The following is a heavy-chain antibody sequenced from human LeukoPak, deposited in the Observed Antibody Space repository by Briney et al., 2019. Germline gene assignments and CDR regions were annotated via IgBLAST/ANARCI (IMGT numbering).Heavy chain of an antibody. J-gene: IGHJ4*02. D-gene: IGHD3-22*01. V-gene: IGHV3-23*01. CDR3: AKIVVGPIGY. CDR1: GFTFSTSA. Sequence: GGSLRLSCAAPGFTFSTSAMSWVRQAPGKGLEWVSAIGGYTYYADSVRGRFTISRDNSKNTLYLQMNSLRVDDTAVYYCAKIVVGPIGYWGQGTLVTVSS. CDR2: IGGYT.